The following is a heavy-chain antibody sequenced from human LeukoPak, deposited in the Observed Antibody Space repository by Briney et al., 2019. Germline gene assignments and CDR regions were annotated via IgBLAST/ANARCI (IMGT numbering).Heavy chain of an antibody. V-gene: IGHV3-30*09. CDR2: ISYDGSNK. D-gene: IGHD6-13*01. Sequence: GGSLRLSCAASGFTFSSYAMRWVRQAPGKGLEWVAVISYDGSNKYYADSVKGRFAISRDNSKNTLYLQMNSLRAEDTAVYYCARAVAAAGPGDLWGRGTLVTVSS. CDR1: GFTFSSYA. J-gene: IGHJ2*01. CDR3: ARAVAAAGPGDL.